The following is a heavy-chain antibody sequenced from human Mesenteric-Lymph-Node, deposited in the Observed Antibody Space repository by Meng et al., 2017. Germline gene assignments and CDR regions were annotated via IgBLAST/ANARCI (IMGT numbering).Heavy chain of an antibody. V-gene: IGHV1-2*02. D-gene: IGHD3-10*01. J-gene: IGHJ6*02. CDR2: INPNSGGT. CDR1: GYTFTGYY. Sequence: ASVKVSCKASGYTFTGYYMHWVRQAPGQGLEWMGWINPNSGGTNYAQKFQGRVTMTRDTSISTAYMELSRLRSDDTAVYYCARGYYYGSGSFTYYYYGKDFWGQATTATVSS. CDR3: ARGYYYGSGSFTYYYYGKDF.